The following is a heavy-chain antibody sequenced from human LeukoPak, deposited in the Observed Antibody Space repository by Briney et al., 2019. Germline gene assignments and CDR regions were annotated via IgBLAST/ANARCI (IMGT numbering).Heavy chain of an antibody. J-gene: IGHJ6*02. CDR3: ATEVKAAAGIDTGSYYYNGMDV. V-gene: IGHV3-30-3*01. CDR1: GFTFSSYA. D-gene: IGHD6-13*01. CDR2: ISYDGSNK. Sequence: GGSLRLSCAASGFTFSSYAMHWVRQAPGKGLEWVAVISYDGSNKYYADSVKGRFTISRDNSKNTLYLQMNSLRIEDTAVYFCATEVKAAAGIDTGSYYYNGMDVWGQGTTVTVSS.